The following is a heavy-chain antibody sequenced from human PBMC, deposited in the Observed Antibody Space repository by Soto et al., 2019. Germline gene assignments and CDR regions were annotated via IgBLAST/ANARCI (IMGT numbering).Heavy chain of an antibody. J-gene: IGHJ3*02. CDR2: ISTYNGTT. CDR3: ARDFVVVPAATEAFDI. CDR1: GYTFTSYG. D-gene: IGHD2-2*01. Sequence: QVPLVQSGAEVKKPGASVKVSCKASGYTFTSYGISWVRQAPGQGLEWMGWISTYNGTTNYAQKLQGRVTMTTDTSTSTAYMELRSLRSDDTAVYYCARDFVVVPAATEAFDIWGQGTMVTVSS. V-gene: IGHV1-18*01.